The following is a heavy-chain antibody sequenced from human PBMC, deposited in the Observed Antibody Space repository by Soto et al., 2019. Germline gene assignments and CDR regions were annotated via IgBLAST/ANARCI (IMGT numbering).Heavy chain of an antibody. V-gene: IGHV3-74*01. CDR3: ARFTGYDTGDPY. Sequence: EVQLVESGGGLVQPGGSLRLSCAASGFTFSTYWIHWVRQAPGKGLVWVSRINGDGSSTTYADSVKGRFTISRDNAKNTVYLQMNSLRAEDTAVYYCARFTGYDTGDPYWGQGTLVTVSS. CDR2: INGDGSST. CDR1: GFTFSTYW. J-gene: IGHJ4*02. D-gene: IGHD5-12*01.